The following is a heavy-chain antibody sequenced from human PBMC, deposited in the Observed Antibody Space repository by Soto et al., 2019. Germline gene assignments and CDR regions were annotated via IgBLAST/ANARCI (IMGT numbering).Heavy chain of an antibody. J-gene: IGHJ6*02. CDR3: ARDDYYYFYGMDV. Sequence: PGGSLRLSCAASGFTFSNYGMHWVRQAPGKGLEWVAVIWYDGTNKYYADSVKGRFTISRDISKNTLYLQMNSLRAEDTAVYYCARDDYYYFYGMDVWGQGTTVTDSS. V-gene: IGHV3-33*01. CDR2: IWYDGTNK. CDR1: GFTFSNYG.